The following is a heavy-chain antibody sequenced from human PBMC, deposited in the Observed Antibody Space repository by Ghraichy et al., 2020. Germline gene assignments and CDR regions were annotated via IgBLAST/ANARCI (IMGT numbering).Heavy chain of an antibody. CDR2: YYSGST. Sequence: TLSLTCGDSIGSLSGYCSWIRQPPGKGLEWIAYYSGSTYYNPPLQSRVTISVDRSKNRFSLELSSVTAADTAVYFCARVFLDAYFDAGPFDYWGQGILVTVSS. CDR1: IGSLSGYC. CDR3: ARVFLDAYFDAGPFDY. V-gene: IGHV4-30-4*07. D-gene: IGHD3-3*01. J-gene: IGHJ4*02.